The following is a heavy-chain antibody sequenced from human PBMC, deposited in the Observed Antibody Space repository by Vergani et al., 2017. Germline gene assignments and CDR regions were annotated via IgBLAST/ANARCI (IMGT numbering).Heavy chain of an antibody. CDR3: AREGVPDAFDI. CDR2: IRSADTIT. D-gene: IGHD4/OR15-4a*01. Sequence: EVQLVESGGGLVQPGGSLRLSCEASGFTFSSSSMHWVRQAPGQGLEWVSAIRSADTITYYADSVEGRFAISRDNATTSLYLQMNSLRVEDTAVYYCAREGVPDAFDIWGQGTMVTVSS. V-gene: IGHV3-48*01. J-gene: IGHJ3*02. CDR1: GFTFSSSS.